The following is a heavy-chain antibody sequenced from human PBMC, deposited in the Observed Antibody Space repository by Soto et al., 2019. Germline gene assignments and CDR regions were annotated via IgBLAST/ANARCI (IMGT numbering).Heavy chain of an antibody. D-gene: IGHD5-12*01. J-gene: IGHJ4*02. V-gene: IGHV4-30-4*01. CDR2: IYYSGST. CDR3: ARLYTGYEAFDY. Sequence: SETLSLTCSVSGGSINSGDYYWSWIRQPPGKGLEWIGYIYYSGSTYYNPSLKSRSTISIDTSKNQFFLNVDSVTAADTAVYFCARLYTGYEAFDYWGQGTQVTVSS. CDR1: GGSINSGDYY.